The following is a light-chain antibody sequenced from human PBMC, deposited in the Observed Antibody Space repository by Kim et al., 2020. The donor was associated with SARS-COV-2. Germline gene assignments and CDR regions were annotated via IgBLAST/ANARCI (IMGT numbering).Light chain of an antibody. J-gene: IGLJ3*02. CDR3: CSYAGTYTWV. V-gene: IGLV2-11*01. CDR1: SSDVGGYEY. CDR2: DVN. Sequence: GQSVTISYTATSSDVGGYEYVSWYQQHPGKVPKLMIYDVNKRPSGVPDRFSGSKSGNTASLTISGLQAEDEADYYCCSYAGTYTWVFGGGTQLTVL.